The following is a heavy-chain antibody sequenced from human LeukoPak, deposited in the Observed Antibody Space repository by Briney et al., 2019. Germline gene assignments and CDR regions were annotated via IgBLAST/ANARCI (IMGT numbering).Heavy chain of an antibody. V-gene: IGHV4-39*01. Sequence: PSETLSLTCTVSGGSISSSSYYWGWIRQPPGKGLEWIGSIYYSGSTYYNPSLKSRVTISVDTSKNQFSLKLSSVTAADTAVYYCASITLRNYYDSSGYFDYWGQGTLVTVSS. CDR1: GGSISSSSYY. CDR3: ASITLRNYYDSSGYFDY. CDR2: IYYSGST. D-gene: IGHD3-22*01. J-gene: IGHJ4*02.